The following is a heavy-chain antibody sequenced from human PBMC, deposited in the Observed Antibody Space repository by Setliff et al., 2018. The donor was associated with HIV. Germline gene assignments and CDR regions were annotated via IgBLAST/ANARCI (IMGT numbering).Heavy chain of an antibody. CDR1: GFTFSIYD. Sequence: PGGSLRLSCEVSGFTFSIYDMHWVRQAPGKGLEGVAFIRYDGSNKYYVDAVKSRFTISRDNSKYTLYLQMNSLRPEDTAVYYCAKDRVSGNLWLREPIDYWGQGTLVTVSS. CDR3: AKDRVSGNLWLREPIDY. D-gene: IGHD5-18*01. V-gene: IGHV3-30*02. CDR2: IRYDGSNK. J-gene: IGHJ4*02.